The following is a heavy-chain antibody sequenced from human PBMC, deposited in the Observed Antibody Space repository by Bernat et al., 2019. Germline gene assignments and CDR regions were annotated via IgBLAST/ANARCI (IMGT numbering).Heavy chain of an antibody. V-gene: IGHV4-39*01. Sequence: QLQLQESGPGLVKPSETLSLTCTVSGGSISSSSYYWGWIRQPPGKGLEWIGSIYYSGSTYYNPSLKSRATISVDTSKNQFSLKLSSVTAADTAVYYCARLRGIAVAGLNAFDIWGQGTMVTVSS. D-gene: IGHD6-19*01. J-gene: IGHJ3*02. CDR3: ARLRGIAVAGLNAFDI. CDR1: GGSISSSSYY. CDR2: IYYSGST.